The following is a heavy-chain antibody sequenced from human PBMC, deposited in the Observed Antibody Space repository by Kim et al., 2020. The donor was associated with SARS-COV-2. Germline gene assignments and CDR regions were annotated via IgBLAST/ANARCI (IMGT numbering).Heavy chain of an antibody. V-gene: IGHV3-53*01. J-gene: IGHJ4*02. D-gene: IGHD3-10*01. CDR3: AGEDYYGSGSHDY. Sequence: YADSVKGRFTISRDNSKNTLYLQMNCLRAEDTAVYYCAGEDYYGSGSHDYWGQGTLVTVSS.